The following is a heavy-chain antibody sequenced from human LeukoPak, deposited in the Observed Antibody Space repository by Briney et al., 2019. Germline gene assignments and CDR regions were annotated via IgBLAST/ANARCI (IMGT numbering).Heavy chain of an antibody. CDR3: ATRVVVVVAATDDAFDI. CDR2: SSGSGGST. V-gene: IGHV3-23*01. CDR1: GFTFSSYA. Sequence: PGGSLRLSCAASGFTFSSYAMTGVRQPPGKGLEWVSSSGSGGSTDYTDSVKGRFIISRDNSKNTLYLQMDSLRVEDTAVYYCATRVVVVVAATDDAFDIWGQGTMVTVSS. D-gene: IGHD2-15*01. J-gene: IGHJ3*02.